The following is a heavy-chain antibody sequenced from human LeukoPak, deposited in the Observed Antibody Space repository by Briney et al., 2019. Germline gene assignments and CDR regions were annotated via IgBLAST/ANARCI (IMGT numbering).Heavy chain of an antibody. CDR2: IYYSGST. CDR3: ARQIYYCSGGSCYSDYYYYYYMDV. D-gene: IGHD2-15*01. J-gene: IGHJ6*03. Sequence: KASETLSLTCTVSGGSISSSSYYRGWIRQPPGKGLEWIGSIYYSGSTYYNPSLKSRVTISVDTSKNQFSLKLSSVTAADTAVYYCARQIYYCSGGSCYSDYYYYYYMDVWGKGTTVTVSS. V-gene: IGHV4-39*01. CDR1: GGSISSSSYY.